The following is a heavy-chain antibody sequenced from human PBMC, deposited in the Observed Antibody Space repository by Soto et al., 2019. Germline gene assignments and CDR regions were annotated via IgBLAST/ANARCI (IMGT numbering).Heavy chain of an antibody. Sequence: QVQLVQSGAEVKKTGDSLKVSCKASGYTFTTYYIQWVRQAPGQGPEWMGIINPSGGSTSYAQKFQGRVTMTRDTSTSTVYMELSSLRSDDTAVYYCASGTSSAGRRFDYWGQGTLVTVSS. J-gene: IGHJ4*02. CDR3: ASGTSSAGRRFDY. CDR2: INPSGGST. CDR1: GYTFTTYY. D-gene: IGHD3-22*01. V-gene: IGHV1-46*03.